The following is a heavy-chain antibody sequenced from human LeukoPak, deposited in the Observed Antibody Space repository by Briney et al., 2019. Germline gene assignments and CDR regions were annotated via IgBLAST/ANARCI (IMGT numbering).Heavy chain of an antibody. J-gene: IGHJ4*02. CDR2: MNPNSGNT. D-gene: IGHD3-10*01. CDR1: GYTFTSYD. V-gene: IGHV1-8*02. Sequence: ASVKVSCKASGYTFTSYDINWVRQATGQGLEWMGWMNPNSGNTGYAQKFQGRVTMTRNTSISTAYMELSSLRSEDTAVYYCASLLWFGEFYDYWGQGTLVTVSS. CDR3: ASLLWFGEFYDY.